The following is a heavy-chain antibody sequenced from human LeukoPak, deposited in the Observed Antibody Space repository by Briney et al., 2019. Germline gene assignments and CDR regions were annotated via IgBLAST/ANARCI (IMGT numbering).Heavy chain of an antibody. V-gene: IGHV3-30*18. D-gene: IGHD1-26*01. CDR2: ISYDGSHK. Sequence: GRSLRLSCAASKFTFSSYGMHWVRQAPGKGLDWVAVISYDGSHKYYADSVKGRFTISRDNSKNTLYLQMNSLRAEDTAVYYCAKGRGWEASYYYYYMDVWGKGTTVTISS. J-gene: IGHJ6*03. CDR1: KFTFSSYG. CDR3: AKGRGWEASYYYYYMDV.